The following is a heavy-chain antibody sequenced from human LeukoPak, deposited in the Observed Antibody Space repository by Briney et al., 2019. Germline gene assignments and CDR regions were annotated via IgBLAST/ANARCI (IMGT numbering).Heavy chain of an antibody. J-gene: IGHJ1*01. V-gene: IGHV3-23*01. CDR3: AREDGYSSCWYSEH. CDR2: ISGSGGST. CDR1: GFTFSSYV. D-gene: IGHD6-19*01. Sequence: TGGSLRLSCAASGFTFSSYVMTWVRQAPGKGLEWVSTISGSGGSTFYADSVKGRFTISRDNAKNSLYLQMNSLRAEDTAVYYFAREDGYSSCWYSEHWGQRPVVIVSS.